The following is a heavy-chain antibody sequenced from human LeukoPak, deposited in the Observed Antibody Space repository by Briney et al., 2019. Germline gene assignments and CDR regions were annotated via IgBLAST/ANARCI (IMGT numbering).Heavy chain of an antibody. CDR3: ARKAARTSGYDY. Sequence: GGSLRLSCAVSGFTFNNYGMSWVRQAPGMGLEWVSAIADSGETTYYADSVKGRFTISRDYSKNTLHLQMNSVRAEDTAVYYCARKAARTSGYDYWGQGILVTVSS. CDR2: IADSGETT. CDR1: GFTFNNYG. J-gene: IGHJ4*02. D-gene: IGHD3-22*01. V-gene: IGHV3-23*01.